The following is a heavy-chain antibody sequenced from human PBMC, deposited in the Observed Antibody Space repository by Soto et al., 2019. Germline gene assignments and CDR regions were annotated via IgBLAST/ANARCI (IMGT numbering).Heavy chain of an antibody. Sequence: SGPTREPTQTLTLTCTFSGFSLTTGGVGVGWIRQPPGRSLEWLAVIYWDDDRRRSPSLENRLTITKDTSKNQVVLTMTNMDPVDTATYYCIYRRASWDYHGLDVWGQGTPVTVSS. CDR2: IYWDDDR. J-gene: IGHJ6*02. V-gene: IGHV2-5*02. CDR1: GFSLTTGGVG. D-gene: IGHD2-21*01. CDR3: IYRRASWDYHGLDV.